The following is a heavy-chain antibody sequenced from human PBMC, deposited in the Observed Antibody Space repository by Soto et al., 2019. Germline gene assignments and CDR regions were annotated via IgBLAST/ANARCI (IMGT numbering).Heavy chain of an antibody. CDR1: GYTFTRYA. D-gene: IGHD3-9*01. CDR2: LNTGTGDT. J-gene: IGHJ4*02. Sequence: ASVKVSCKTSGYTFTRYAMHWVRQAPGQRIEWMGWLNTGTGDTKYSQKFQGRVTITRDTSASTAYMELSSLRSEDTAVYYCARGSTNYDILTGHFWGQGTLVTVSS. V-gene: IGHV1-3*04. CDR3: ARGSTNYDILTGHF.